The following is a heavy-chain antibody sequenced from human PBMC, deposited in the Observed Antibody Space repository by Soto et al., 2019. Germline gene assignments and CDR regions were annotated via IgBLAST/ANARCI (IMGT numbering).Heavy chain of an antibody. J-gene: IGHJ4*02. Sequence: QVQLVQSGAEVREPGASVKVSCKASGYSFTSLDISWVRQTAGQGLEWMGWMQPSTGRTGYAQKCQGRVTMTRDTSTNTAYMELTTLTYEDTAFYYCARGGSAGVDYWGQGTLVTVSS. D-gene: IGHD6-19*01. V-gene: IGHV1-8*01. CDR1: GYSFTSLD. CDR3: ARGGSAGVDY. CDR2: MQPSTGRT.